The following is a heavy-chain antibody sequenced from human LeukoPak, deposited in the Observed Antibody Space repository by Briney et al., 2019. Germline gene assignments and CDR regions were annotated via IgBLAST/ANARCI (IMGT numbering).Heavy chain of an antibody. Sequence: SEILPLTCAVYGGSFSGYYWSWIRQPPGKGLEWIGEINHSGSTNYNPSLKSRVTISVDTSKNQFSLKLSSVTAADTAVYYCASTTIFGVVIINYWGQGTLVTVSS. J-gene: IGHJ4*02. V-gene: IGHV4-34*01. CDR1: GGSFSGYY. CDR3: ASTTIFGVVIINY. D-gene: IGHD3-3*01. CDR2: INHSGST.